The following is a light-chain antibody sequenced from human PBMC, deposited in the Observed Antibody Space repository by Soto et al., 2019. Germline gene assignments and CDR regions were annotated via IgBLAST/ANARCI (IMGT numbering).Light chain of an antibody. V-gene: IGKV3-20*01. CDR3: QQYGGPPWT. CDR1: QSVSSSL. CDR2: GAS. J-gene: IGKJ1*01. Sequence: EIVLTQSPGTLSLSPGERATLSCRASQSVSSSLLSWYQQKPGQAPRLLIYGASSRATGVPDRFSGSGSGTDFTLNISRLEPEDSAVFYCQQYGGPPWTFGQGTKVEIK.